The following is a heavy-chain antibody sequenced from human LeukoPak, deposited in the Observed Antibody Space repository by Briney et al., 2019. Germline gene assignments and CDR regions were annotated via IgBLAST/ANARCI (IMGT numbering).Heavy chain of an antibody. J-gene: IGHJ3*02. CDR1: GFTFNTYG. V-gene: IGHV3-33*03. D-gene: IGHD4-17*01. Sequence: GGSLRLSCAASGFTFNTYGMHWVRQAPGKGLEWVALIWYDGTKKYYADSVKGRFTISRDNAKNSLYLQMNSLRAEDTAVYYCARMARDDYGDYDAFDIWGQGTMVTVSS. CDR2: IWYDGTKK. CDR3: ARMARDDYGDYDAFDI.